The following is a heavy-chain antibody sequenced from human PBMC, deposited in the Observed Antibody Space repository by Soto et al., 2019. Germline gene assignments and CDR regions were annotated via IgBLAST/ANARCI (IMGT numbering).Heavy chain of an antibody. V-gene: IGHV3-48*02. CDR3: ARDPSQDYCYVGSCHYFDY. J-gene: IGHJ4*02. CDR1: GFTFSSHS. D-gene: IGHD2-15*01. CDR2: ISSSSTTV. Sequence: EVQLVESGGGLVQPGGSLRVSCAASGFTFSSHSMNWVGQAPGKGLEWVSFISSSSTTVYYADSVKGRFTISRDNAKNSLYLQMNSLRDEDTAVYYCARDPSQDYCYVGSCHYFDYWGQGTLVTVSS.